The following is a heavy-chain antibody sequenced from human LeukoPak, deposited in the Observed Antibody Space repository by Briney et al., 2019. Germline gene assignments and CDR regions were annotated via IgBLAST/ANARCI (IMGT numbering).Heavy chain of an antibody. CDR2: MNPKSGNT. V-gene: IGHV1-8*03. Sequence: GASVKVSCKASGYTFTTYDINWVRQATGQGLEWIGWMNPKSGNTGYAQKFQGRVTITRNTSISTAYMELSSLRSEDTAVYYCARGRDGLDYWGQGTLVTVSS. CDR3: ARGRDGLDY. CDR1: GYTFTTYD. D-gene: IGHD5-24*01. J-gene: IGHJ4*02.